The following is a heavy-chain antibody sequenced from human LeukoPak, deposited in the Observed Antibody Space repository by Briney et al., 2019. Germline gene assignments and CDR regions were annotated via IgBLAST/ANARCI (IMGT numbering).Heavy chain of an antibody. CDR2: IYYSGST. J-gene: IGHJ3*02. D-gene: IGHD6-19*01. CDR1: GGSISSYY. CDR3: ASRQWLVLGGNDAFDI. Sequence: SETLSLTCTVSGGSISSYYWSWIRQPPGKGLEWIGYIYYSGSTNYNPSLKSRVTISVVTSKNQFSLKLSSVTAADTAVYYCASRQWLVLGGNDAFDIWGQGTMVTVSS. V-gene: IGHV4-59*01.